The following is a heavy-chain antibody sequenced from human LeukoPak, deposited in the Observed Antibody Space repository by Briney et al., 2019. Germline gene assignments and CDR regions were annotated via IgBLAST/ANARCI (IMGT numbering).Heavy chain of an antibody. Sequence: SVKVSCKASGGTFSTSGITWVRQAPGQGLEWMGRIIPILAITNYAQKFQDRVTITADKSTGTTYMDLSSLRSDDTAVYFCARGSGVRESSTCYQPFDYWGQGTLVTVSS. J-gene: IGHJ4*02. CDR2: IIPILAIT. CDR1: GGTFSTSG. V-gene: IGHV1-69*04. D-gene: IGHD2-2*01. CDR3: ARGSGVRESSTCYQPFDY.